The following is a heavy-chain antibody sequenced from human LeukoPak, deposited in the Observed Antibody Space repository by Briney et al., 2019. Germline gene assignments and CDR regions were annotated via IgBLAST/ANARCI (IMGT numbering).Heavy chain of an antibody. CDR1: GFTFSQYW. V-gene: IGHV3-74*01. CDR3: AREDYSNYAPYFDY. Sequence: GGSQRLSCEASGFTFSQYWMHWVRQAPGKGLVWVSRIDPDGSSTNYADSVKGRFTISRDNAKNTLYLQLNSLRAEDTAVYYCAREDYSNYAPYFDYWGQGTLVTVSS. J-gene: IGHJ4*02. D-gene: IGHD4-11*01. CDR2: IDPDGSST.